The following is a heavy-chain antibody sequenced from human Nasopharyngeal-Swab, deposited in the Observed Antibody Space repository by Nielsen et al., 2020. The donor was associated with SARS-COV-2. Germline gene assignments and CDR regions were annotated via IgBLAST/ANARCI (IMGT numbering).Heavy chain of an antibody. D-gene: IGHD1-14*01. CDR2: ISPDGSTT. CDR3: VRDPNRHFDF. J-gene: IGHJ2*01. V-gene: IGHV3-74*01. Sequence: GVLKISCAASGFTFSSYWMHWVRQAPGKGLVWVSRISPDGSTTGYADSVKGRFTISRDNAKNTLYLQMNSLSAEDTAVYYCVRDPNRHFDFWGRGTLVTVSS. CDR1: GFTFSSYW.